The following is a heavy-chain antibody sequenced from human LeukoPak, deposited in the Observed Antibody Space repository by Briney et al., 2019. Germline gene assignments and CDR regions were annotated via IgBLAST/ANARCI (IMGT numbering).Heavy chain of an antibody. V-gene: IGHV1-46*01. CDR2: INPSGVTT. CDR1: GYTSTSYY. D-gene: IGHD3-22*01. CDR3: ARDIGGRSGSLDY. Sequence: ASVEVSCKASGYTSTSYYMPWVRQAPGQGLEWMGIINPSGVTTIYAQKFQGRVTVTRDTSTSTVYMELSSLRSEDTAVYYCARDIGGRSGSLDYWGQGTLVTVSS. J-gene: IGHJ4*02.